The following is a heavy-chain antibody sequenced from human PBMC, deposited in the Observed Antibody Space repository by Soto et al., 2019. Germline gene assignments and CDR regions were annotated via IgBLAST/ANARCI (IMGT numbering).Heavy chain of an antibody. Sequence: GGSLRLSCAASGFTFSSYEMNWVRQAPGKGLEWVSYISSSGSTIYYADSVKGRFTISRDNAKNSLYLQMNSLRAEDTAVYYCARDLNYDYVWGSFYYYYGMDVWGQGTTVTV. V-gene: IGHV3-48*03. CDR2: ISSSGSTI. CDR1: GFTFSSYE. J-gene: IGHJ6*02. CDR3: ARDLNYDYVWGSFYYYYGMDV. D-gene: IGHD3-16*01.